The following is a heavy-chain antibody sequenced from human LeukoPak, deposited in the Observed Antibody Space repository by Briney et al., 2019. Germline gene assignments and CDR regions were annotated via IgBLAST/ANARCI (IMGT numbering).Heavy chain of an antibody. J-gene: IGHJ4*02. Sequence: GASVKVSCEASGYTFTGYYMHWVRQAPGQGLEWMGWINPNSGGTNYAQKFQGRVTMTRDTSISTAYMELSRLRSDDTAVYYCARADYDFWSGYYDYWGQGTLVTVSS. V-gene: IGHV1-2*02. CDR2: INPNSGGT. CDR3: ARADYDFWSGYYDY. CDR1: GYTFTGYY. D-gene: IGHD3-3*01.